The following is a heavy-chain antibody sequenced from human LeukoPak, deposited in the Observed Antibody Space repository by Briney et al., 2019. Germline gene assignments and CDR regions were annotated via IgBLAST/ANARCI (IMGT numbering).Heavy chain of an antibody. CDR3: ARDLTGGYSYGY. CDR2: ISYDGSNK. Sequence: GRSLRLSCAASGFTFSSYAMHWVRQAPGKGLEWVAVISYDGSNKYYADSVEGRFTISRDNSKNTLYLQMNSLRAEDTAVYYCARDLTGGYSYGYWGQGTLVTVSS. V-gene: IGHV3-30*04. CDR1: GFTFSSYA. J-gene: IGHJ4*02. D-gene: IGHD5-18*01.